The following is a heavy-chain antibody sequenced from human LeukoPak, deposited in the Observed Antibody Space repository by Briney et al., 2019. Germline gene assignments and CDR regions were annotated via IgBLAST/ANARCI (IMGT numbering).Heavy chain of an antibody. Sequence: SETLSLTCTVSGGSISSSSYYWGWIRQPPGKGLEWIGSIYYSGSTYYNPSLKSRVTISVDTSKNRFSLKLSSVTAADTAGYYCARHSISRYSIYDFEYWGQGTLVTVSS. J-gene: IGHJ4*02. V-gene: IGHV4-39*01. CDR3: ARHSISRYSIYDFEY. CDR2: IYYSGST. CDR1: GGSISSSSYY. D-gene: IGHD3-3*02.